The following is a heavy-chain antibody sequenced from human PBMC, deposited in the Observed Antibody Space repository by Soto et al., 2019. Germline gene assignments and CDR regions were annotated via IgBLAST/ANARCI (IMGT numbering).Heavy chain of an antibody. CDR2: INPIGGIT. CDR1: GYTFTDYY. CDR3: ARVFGSSTHYFHY. V-gene: IGHV1-46*01. D-gene: IGHD2-2*01. Sequence: ASVKVSCKASGYTFTDYYVHWLRQAPGQGLEWMGIINPIGGITTYAQKFQGRVTMTRDTSTSTVYMELSSLRSEDTAVFYCARVFGSSTHYFHYWGQGTLVTVSS. J-gene: IGHJ4*02.